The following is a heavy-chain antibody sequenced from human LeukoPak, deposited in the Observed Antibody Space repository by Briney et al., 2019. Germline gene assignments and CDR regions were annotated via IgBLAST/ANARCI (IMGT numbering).Heavy chain of an antibody. V-gene: IGHV3-20*04. CDR1: GFTFDDYG. Sequence: GGSLRLSCAASGFTFDDYGMSWVRQAPGKGLEWVSGINWNGGSTGYADSVKGRFTISRDNAKNSLYLQMGSLRAEDMAVYYCARAPYDSSGYRLDYWGQGTLVTVSS. CDR3: ARAPYDSSGYRLDY. D-gene: IGHD3-22*01. J-gene: IGHJ4*02. CDR2: INWNGGST.